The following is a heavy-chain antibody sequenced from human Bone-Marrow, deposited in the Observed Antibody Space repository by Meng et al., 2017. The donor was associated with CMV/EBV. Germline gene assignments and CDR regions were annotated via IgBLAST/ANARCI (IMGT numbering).Heavy chain of an antibody. Sequence: ASVKVSCKVSAHTFTSYYIHWVRQAPGQGLEWMGIINPSVATKSYAQKFQGRVTLTRDTSTNTVYMDLSSLTSEDTAVYYCARGSSIVGASTGSEYCHYWGQGTLVTVSS. D-gene: IGHD1-26*01. J-gene: IGHJ1*01. CDR3: ARGSSIVGASTGSEYCHY. CDR1: AHTFTSYY. V-gene: IGHV1-46*01. CDR2: INPSVATK.